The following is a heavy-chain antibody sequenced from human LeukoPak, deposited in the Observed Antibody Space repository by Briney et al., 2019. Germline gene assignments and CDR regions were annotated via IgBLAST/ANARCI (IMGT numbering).Heavy chain of an antibody. CDR2: IRYTGSA. Sequence: SETLSLTCTVSGGSISSGDYHWAWIRQPPGEGLEWIATIRYTGSAYTNSPLNSRVTISVDTAKNQFSLKLSSVTAADTAVYYCARGSIKVHDYGDSIGYFDYWGQGTLVTVSS. CDR1: GGSISSGDYH. D-gene: IGHD4-17*01. J-gene: IGHJ4*02. CDR3: ARGSIKVHDYGDSIGYFDY. V-gene: IGHV4-39*07.